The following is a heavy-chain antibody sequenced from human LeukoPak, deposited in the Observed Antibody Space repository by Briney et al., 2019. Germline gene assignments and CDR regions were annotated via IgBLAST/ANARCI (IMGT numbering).Heavy chain of an antibody. V-gene: IGHV4-59*01. Sequence: SETLSLTCTVSGGSIRSYYWSWIRQPPGKGLEWIGHIYYDGTPNYNPSLKSRVAISVDTSKNQFSLKLRSVTAADTAIYYCARRGSGWPFDYWGQGTLVTVSS. CDR2: IYYDGTP. J-gene: IGHJ4*02. CDR1: GGSIRSYY. CDR3: ARRGSGWPFDY. D-gene: IGHD6-19*01.